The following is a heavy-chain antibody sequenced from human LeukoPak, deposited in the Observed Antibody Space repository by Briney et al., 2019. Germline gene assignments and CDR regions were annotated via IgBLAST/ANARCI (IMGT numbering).Heavy chain of an antibody. V-gene: IGHV5-51*01. J-gene: IGHJ5*02. D-gene: IGHD2-2*01. CDR1: GYSFTSYW. CDR2: IYPGDSDT. CDR3: ARRVFTVVGEIVVVPAEAGSWFDP. Sequence: GESLKISCKGSGYSFTSYWIGWVRQIPGKGLEWMGIIYPGDSDTRYSPSFQGQVTISADKSISTAYPQWSSLKASDTAMYYCARRVFTVVGEIVVVPAEAGSWFDPWGQGTLVTFSS.